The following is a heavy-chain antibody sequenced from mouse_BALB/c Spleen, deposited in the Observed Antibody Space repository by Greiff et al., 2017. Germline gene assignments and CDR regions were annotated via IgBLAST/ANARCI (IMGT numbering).Heavy chain of an antibody. J-gene: IGHJ2*01. CDR2: IDPYYGGT. CDR3: NAWRRDAMDY. D-gene: IGHD1-1*02. Sequence: EVQLQQSGPELEKPGASVKISCKASGYSFTGYNMNWVKQSNGKSLEWIGNIDPYYGGTSYNQKFKGKATLTVDKSSSTAYLQLSSLTSEDTAVYYCNAWRRDAMDYWGQGTTLTVSS. V-gene: IGHV1-18*01. CDR1: GYSFTGYN.